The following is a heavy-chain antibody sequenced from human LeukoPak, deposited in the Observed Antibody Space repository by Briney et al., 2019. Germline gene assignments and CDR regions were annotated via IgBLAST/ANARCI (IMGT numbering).Heavy chain of an antibody. CDR1: GGSISSSPYY. D-gene: IGHD2-2*01. Sequence: KPSETLSLTCTVSGGSISSSPYYWGWIRQPPGKGLEWIGTIYYRGSTYSNPSLNSRVTISFDTSKNQFSLRLRSVTAADTALYYCARHYLSDGILSTFDPWGQGTLVTVSS. V-gene: IGHV4-39*01. J-gene: IGHJ5*02. CDR2: IYYRGST. CDR3: ARHYLSDGILSTFDP.